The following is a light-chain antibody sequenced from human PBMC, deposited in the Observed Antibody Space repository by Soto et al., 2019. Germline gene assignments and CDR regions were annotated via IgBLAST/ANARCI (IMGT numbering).Light chain of an antibody. V-gene: IGKV1-13*02. CDR1: QGISSA. CDR2: DAS. CDR3: QQFNSYPIT. Sequence: AIQLTQSPSSLSASVGARVTITCRASQGISSALAWYQQKPGKAPKLLIYDASSLESGVPSRFSGSGSGTEFTLTISSLQPEDFAPYYCQQFNSYPITFGQGTRLEIK. J-gene: IGKJ5*01.